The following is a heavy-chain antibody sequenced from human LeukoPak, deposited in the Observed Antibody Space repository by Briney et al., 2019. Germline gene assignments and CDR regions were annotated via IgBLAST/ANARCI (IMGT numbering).Heavy chain of an antibody. CDR3: AREYQLLFDP. CDR1: GGTFSSYA. D-gene: IGHD2-2*01. CDR2: IIPILGIA. V-gene: IGHV1-69*04. Sequence: SVKVSCKASGGTFSSYAISWVRQAPGQGLEWMGRIIPILGIANYAQKFQGRVTITTDESTSTAYMELSSLRSEDAAVYYCAREYQLLFDPWGQGTLVTVSS. J-gene: IGHJ5*02.